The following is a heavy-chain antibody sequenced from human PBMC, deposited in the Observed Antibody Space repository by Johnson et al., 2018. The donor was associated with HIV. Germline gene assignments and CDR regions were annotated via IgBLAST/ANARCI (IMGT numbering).Heavy chain of an antibody. CDR1: GFTFSSYA. J-gene: IGHJ3*02. D-gene: IGHD4-23*01. Sequence: QVVESGGGVVQPGRSLRLSCAASGFTFSSYAMHWVRQAPGKGLEWVAVISYDGSNKYYADSVKGRFTISRDNSKNTLYLQMNSLRAEDTAVYYCAREGYGGWAFDIWGQGTMVTVSS. CDR2: ISYDGSNK. CDR3: AREGYGGWAFDI. V-gene: IGHV3-30*04.